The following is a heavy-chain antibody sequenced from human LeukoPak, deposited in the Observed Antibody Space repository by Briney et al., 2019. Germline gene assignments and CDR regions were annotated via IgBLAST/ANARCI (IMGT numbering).Heavy chain of an antibody. CDR1: GGSSSGYY. CDR2: INHSGST. V-gene: IGHV4-34*01. CDR3: ARVDELLWFGELLSNWFDP. D-gene: IGHD3-10*01. J-gene: IGHJ5*02. Sequence: SETLSLTCAVYGGSSSGYYWSWIRQPPGKGLEWIGEINHSGSTNYNPSLKSRVTISVDTSKNQFSLKLSSVTAADTAVYYCARVDELLWFGELLSNWFDPWGQGTLVTVSS.